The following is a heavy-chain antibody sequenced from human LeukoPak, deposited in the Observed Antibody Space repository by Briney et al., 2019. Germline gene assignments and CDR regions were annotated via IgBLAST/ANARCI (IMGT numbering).Heavy chain of an antibody. J-gene: IGHJ3*02. CDR2: ISSSPRAI. CDR1: GFTFSNAW. V-gene: IGHV3-11*01. CDR3: ARDDLYYGSGSYYKGAFDI. D-gene: IGHD3-10*01. Sequence: PGGSLRLSCAASGFTFSNAWMSWVRQAPGKGLEWVSLISSSPRAIYYGDSVKGRFTISRDNAKNSLYLQMNSLRAEDTAVYYCARDDLYYGSGSYYKGAFDIWGQGTMVTVSS.